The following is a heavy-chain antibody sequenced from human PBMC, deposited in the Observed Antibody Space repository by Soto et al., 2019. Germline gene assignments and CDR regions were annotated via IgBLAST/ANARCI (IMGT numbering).Heavy chain of an antibody. J-gene: IGHJ6*02. CDR2: INPKSGGT. D-gene: IGHD2-8*01. CDR1: GYSFTDYH. Sequence: QVQLVQSGAEVKKPGASVKVSCKASGYSFTDYHIHWVRQAPGQGLEWLGRINPKSGGTSTAQKFQGWVTRPTDTSISTASMELTRLTSDDTAIYYCARGDSTDCSNGVCSFFYNHDMDVWGQGTTVTVSS. V-gene: IGHV1-2*04. CDR3: ARGDSTDCSNGVCSFFYNHDMDV.